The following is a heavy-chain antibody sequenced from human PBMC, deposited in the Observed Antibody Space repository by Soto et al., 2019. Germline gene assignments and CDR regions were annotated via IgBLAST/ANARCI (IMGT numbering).Heavy chain of an antibody. V-gene: IGHV5-10-1*01. CDR3: ARRDYYGSVDNY. Sequence: PRESLKISCKGSGYSFTSYWISWVRQMPGKGLEWMGRIDPSDSYTNYSPSFQGHVTISADKSISTAYLQWSSLKASDTAMYYCARRDYYGSVDNYWGQGTLVPVSS. CDR1: GYSFTSYW. D-gene: IGHD3-10*01. J-gene: IGHJ4*02. CDR2: IDPSDSYT.